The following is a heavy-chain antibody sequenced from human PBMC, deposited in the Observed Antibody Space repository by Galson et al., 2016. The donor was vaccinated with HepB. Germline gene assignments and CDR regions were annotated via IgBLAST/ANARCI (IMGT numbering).Heavy chain of an antibody. CDR1: AFSISIAS. D-gene: IGHD6-19*01. CDR2: IRGSGTGT. J-gene: IGHJ3*02. Sequence: YLRLSCAAAAFSISIASMHWARQAPGQGLEWVSAIRGSGTGTSYTDSGNGRCTISRDNSKNTLYLQMNSLRAEDAAVYYCAKISLVGYNSGWGGSFDIWGRGTMVTVSS. V-gene: IGHV3-23*01. CDR3: AKISLVGYNSGWGGSFDI.